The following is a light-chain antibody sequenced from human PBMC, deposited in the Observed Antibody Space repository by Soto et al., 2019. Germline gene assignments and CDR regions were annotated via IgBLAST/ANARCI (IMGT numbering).Light chain of an antibody. CDR3: SSFTTSLTVV. CDR1: SSDVGSYNY. Sequence: QSALTQPASVSGSPGQSITISCTGSSSDVGSYNYVSWYQQHPGKAPRLIIYEVNHRPSGVSNRFSGSKSGNTASLTITGLQAEDEADYYCSSFTTSLTVVFGGGTTLTVL. V-gene: IGLV2-14*01. CDR2: EVN. J-gene: IGLJ2*01.